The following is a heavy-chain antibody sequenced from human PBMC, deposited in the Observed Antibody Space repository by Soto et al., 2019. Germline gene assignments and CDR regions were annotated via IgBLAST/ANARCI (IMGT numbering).Heavy chain of an antibody. J-gene: IGHJ6*02. D-gene: IGHD2-8*01. CDR2: IYYSGST. CDR3: ARHGSDCTNGVCYYYYYGMDV. Sequence: ETLSLTCTVSGGSISSSSYYWGWIRQPPGKGLEWIGSIYYSGSTYYNPSLKSRVTISVDTSKNQFSLKLSSVTAADTAVYYCARHGSDCTNGVCYYYYYGMDVWGQGTTVTVSS. CDR1: GGSISSSSYY. V-gene: IGHV4-39*01.